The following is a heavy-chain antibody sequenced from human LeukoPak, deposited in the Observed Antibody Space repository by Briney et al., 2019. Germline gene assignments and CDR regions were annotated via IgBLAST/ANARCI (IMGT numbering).Heavy chain of an antibody. CDR2: LYRGGNT. CDR3: ARGGGAFCGTDCYRNFDS. Sequence: GSLRLSCAASGFTVRSSYMSWVRQAPGKGLEWVSVLYRGGNTYYADSVKGRFTISRDNSENTLSLQMNSLGVEDTAVYYCARGGGAFCGTDCYRNFDSWGQGTLVTVSS. D-gene: IGHD2-21*02. CDR1: GFTVRSSY. V-gene: IGHV3-66*01. J-gene: IGHJ4*02.